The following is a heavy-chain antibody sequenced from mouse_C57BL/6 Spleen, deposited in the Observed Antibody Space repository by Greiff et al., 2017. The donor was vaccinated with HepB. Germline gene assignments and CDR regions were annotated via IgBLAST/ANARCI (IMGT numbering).Heavy chain of an antibody. CDR1: GYAFTNYL. Sequence: QVQLQQSGAELVRPGTSVKVSCKASGYAFTNYLIEWVKQRPGQGLEWIGVINPGSGGTNYNEKFKGKATLTADKSSSTAYMQLSSLTSEYSAVYFCARESAMDYWGQGTSVTVSS. CDR3: ARESAMDY. V-gene: IGHV1-54*01. CDR2: INPGSGGT. J-gene: IGHJ4*01.